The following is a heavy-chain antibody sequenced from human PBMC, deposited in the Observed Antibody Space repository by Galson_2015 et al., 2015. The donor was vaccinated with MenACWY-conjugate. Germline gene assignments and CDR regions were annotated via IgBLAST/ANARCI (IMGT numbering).Heavy chain of an antibody. CDR1: GDSISSYY. D-gene: IGHD2-15*01. CDR2: IYYSGTT. V-gene: IGHV4-59*08. J-gene: IGHJ4*02. Sequence: SETLSLTCTVSGDSISSYYLSWIRQPPGKGLEWIGYIYYSGTTKYNPSLKSRVTISADTSKTQFSLRLNSVTAADTAVYYCARRHCSSGSCFFDYWGQGSLVIVSS. CDR3: ARRHCSSGSCFFDY.